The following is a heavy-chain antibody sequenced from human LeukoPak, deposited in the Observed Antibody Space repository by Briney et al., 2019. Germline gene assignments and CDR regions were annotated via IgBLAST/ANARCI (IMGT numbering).Heavy chain of an antibody. Sequence: DSVKVSCKASGYTFTSYAMHWVRQAPGQRLEWMGWINAGNGSTKYSQKFQGRVTITRDTSASTAYMELSSLRSEDTAVYYCARDPYSSSFWYYYYGMDVWGQGTTVTVSS. CDR1: GYTFTSYA. CDR2: INAGNGST. CDR3: ARDPYSSSFWYYYYGMDV. J-gene: IGHJ6*02. V-gene: IGHV1-3*01. D-gene: IGHD6-6*01.